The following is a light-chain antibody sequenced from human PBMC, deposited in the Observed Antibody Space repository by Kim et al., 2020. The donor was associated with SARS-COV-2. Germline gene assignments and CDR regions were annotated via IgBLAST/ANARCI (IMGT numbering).Light chain of an antibody. CDR2: QND. CDR1: SSNIGSNY. J-gene: IGLJ2*01. CDR3: QTWDSHLSAVI. Sequence: GQKITISCSGSSSNIGSNYVSWYRLVPGSAPKLLIFQNDDRPSEISDRLSASKPGTSATLDITGLQTGDEADYYCQTWDSHLSAVIFGGGTQLTVL. V-gene: IGLV1-51*02.